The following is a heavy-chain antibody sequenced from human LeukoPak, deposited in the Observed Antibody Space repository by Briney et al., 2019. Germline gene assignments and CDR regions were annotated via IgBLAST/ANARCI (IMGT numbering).Heavy chain of an antibody. J-gene: IGHJ6*03. CDR2: ISWDGGST. CDR3: ATDIWPYSGYGHYMDV. CDR1: GFTFNDYT. V-gene: IGHV3-43*01. D-gene: IGHD5-12*01. Sequence: GRSLRLSCAASGFTFNDYTMHWVRQAPGKGLEWVSLISWDGGSTYYADSVKGRFTISRDNSKNFLYLQMNSLTIEDTALYYCATDIWPYSGYGHYMDVWGKGTTVTVSS.